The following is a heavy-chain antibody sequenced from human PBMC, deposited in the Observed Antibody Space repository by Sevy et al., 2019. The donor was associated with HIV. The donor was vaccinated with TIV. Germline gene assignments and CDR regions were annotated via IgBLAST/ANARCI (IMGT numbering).Heavy chain of an antibody. Sequence: SETLSLTCAVYGGSFSGYYWSWIRQPPGKGLEWIGEINHSGSTNYNPSLKSRVTISVDTSKNQFSLKLSSVTAADTAVYYCARGRRLSDYDFWTNTKGFWYFDLWGRGTLVTVSS. D-gene: IGHD3-3*01. CDR1: GGSFSGYY. CDR2: INHSGST. J-gene: IGHJ2*01. CDR3: ARGRRLSDYDFWTNTKGFWYFDL. V-gene: IGHV4-34*01.